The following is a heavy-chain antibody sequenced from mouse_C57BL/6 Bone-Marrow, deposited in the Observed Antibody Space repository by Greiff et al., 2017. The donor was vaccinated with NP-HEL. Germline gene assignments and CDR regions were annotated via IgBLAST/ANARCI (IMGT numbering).Heavy chain of an antibody. CDR2: IDPEDGET. CDR1: GFNIQDYY. J-gene: IGHJ4*01. CDR3: ARCSPLFYYAMDY. V-gene: IGHV14-2*01. Sequence: VQLQQSGAELVKPGASVKLSCTASGFNIQDYYMHWVKQRTEQGLEWIGRIDPEDGETKYAPKFQGKATITADTSPNTACLQLSSLTSDDTAVYYCARCSPLFYYAMDYWGQGTSVTVSS.